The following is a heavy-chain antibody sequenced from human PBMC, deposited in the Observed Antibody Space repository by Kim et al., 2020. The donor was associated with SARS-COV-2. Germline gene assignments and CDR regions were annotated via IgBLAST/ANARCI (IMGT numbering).Heavy chain of an antibody. CDR3: ARGPSRTVKRGRSGAVHETSDY. CDR2: MNPNSGNT. CDR1: GYTFTSYD. D-gene: IGHD4-4*01. J-gene: IGHJ4*02. Sequence: ASVKVSCKASGYTFTSYDINWVRQATGQGLEWMGWMNPNSGNTGYAQKFQGRVTMTRNTSISTAYMELSSLRSEDTAVYYCARGPSRTVKRGRSGAVHETSDYWGQGTLVTVSS. V-gene: IGHV1-8*01.